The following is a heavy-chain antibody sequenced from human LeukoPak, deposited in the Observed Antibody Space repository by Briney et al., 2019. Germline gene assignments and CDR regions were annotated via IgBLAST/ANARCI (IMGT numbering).Heavy chain of an antibody. CDR1: GFTFSSYE. CDR2: ISSSGSTI. CDR3: ARDWPDYGDYVPSEDYFDY. D-gene: IGHD4-17*01. Sequence: PGGSLRLSCAASGFTFSSYEMNWVRQAPGKGLEWVSYISSSGSTIYYADSVKGRFTISRDNAKNSLYLQMNSLRAEDTAVYYCARDWPDYGDYVPSEDYFDYWGQGTLVTVSS. V-gene: IGHV3-48*03. J-gene: IGHJ4*02.